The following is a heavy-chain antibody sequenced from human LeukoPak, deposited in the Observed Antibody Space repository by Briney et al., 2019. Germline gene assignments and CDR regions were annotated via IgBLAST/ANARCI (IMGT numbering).Heavy chain of an antibody. V-gene: IGHV3-20*04. CDR1: GLTFDVYG. CDR3: ARATRNYYDSSTGDY. Sequence: GASLRLSCAATGLTFDVYGMSGVRQAPGKGLEWVSGINWICGSTGYADSVKGRFPISRDHAKHSPYLEMPGRRAQDKALYSCARATRNYYDSSTGDYWGQGTLVTVSS. CDR2: INWICGST. D-gene: IGHD3-22*01. J-gene: IGHJ4*02.